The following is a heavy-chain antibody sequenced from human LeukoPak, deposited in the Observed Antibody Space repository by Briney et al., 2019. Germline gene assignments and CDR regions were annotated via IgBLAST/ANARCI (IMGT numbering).Heavy chain of an antibody. Sequence: PGGSLRLSCAASGFTFSSYAMHWVRQAPGKGLEWVSYISSSGSTIYYADSVKGRFTISRDNAKNSLYLQMNSLRAEDTAVYYCARDTDIVVEYYMDVWGKGTTVTISS. V-gene: IGHV3-48*03. CDR3: ARDTDIVVEYYMDV. J-gene: IGHJ6*03. CDR2: ISSSGSTI. D-gene: IGHD2-2*01. CDR1: GFTFSSYA.